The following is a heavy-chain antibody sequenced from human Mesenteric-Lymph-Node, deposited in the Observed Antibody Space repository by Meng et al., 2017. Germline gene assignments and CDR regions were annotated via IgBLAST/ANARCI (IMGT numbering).Heavy chain of an antibody. J-gene: IGHJ5*02. Sequence: GESLKISCAASGFTFSSYEMNWVRQAPGKGLEWVSAISGSGGSTYYADSVKGRFTISRDNSKNTLYLQMNSLRAEDTAVYYCAKALRILNWFDPWGQGTLVTVSS. V-gene: IGHV3-23*01. CDR2: ISGSGGST. CDR1: GFTFSSYE. CDR3: AKALRILNWFDP. D-gene: IGHD1-14*01.